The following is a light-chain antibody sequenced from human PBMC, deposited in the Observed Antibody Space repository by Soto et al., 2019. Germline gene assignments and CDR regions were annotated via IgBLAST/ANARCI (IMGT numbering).Light chain of an antibody. CDR1: SGSIASNY. CDR2: EDN. CDR3: QSYDSSHHWV. V-gene: IGLV6-57*03. J-gene: IGLJ3*02. Sequence: NFMLTQPHSVSESPGKKVTISCTRSSGSIASNYVQWYQQRPGSAPTTVIYEDNQRPSGLPDRFSGSIDSSSNSASLTISGLKPADEADYYCQSYDSSHHWVFGGGTKLTVL.